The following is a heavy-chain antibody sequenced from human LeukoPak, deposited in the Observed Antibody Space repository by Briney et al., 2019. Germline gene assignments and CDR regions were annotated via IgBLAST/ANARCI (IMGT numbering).Heavy chain of an antibody. CDR1: GGSISSGGYY. V-gene: IGHV4-61*08. CDR2: IYYSGST. D-gene: IGHD2-2*01. CDR3: ARVQAGYCSSTSCPDWFDP. J-gene: IGHJ5*02. Sequence: SETLSLTCTVSGGSISSGGYYWSWIRQHPGKGLEWIGYIYYSGSTNYNPSLKSRVTISVDTSKNQFSLKLSSVTAADTAVYYCARVQAGYCSSTSCPDWFDPWGQGTLVTVSS.